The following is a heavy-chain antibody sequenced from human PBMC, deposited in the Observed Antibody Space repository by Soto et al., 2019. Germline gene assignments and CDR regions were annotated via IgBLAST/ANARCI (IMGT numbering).Heavy chain of an antibody. CDR1: GGTFSSYA. D-gene: IGHD1-26*01. CDR2: IIPIFGTA. V-gene: IGHV1-69*01. CDR3: ARGGVGGAGGGRDLDY. J-gene: IGHJ4*02. Sequence: VQVVQSGAEVKKPGSSVKVSCKASGGTFSSYAISWVPQAPGQGLEWMGGIIPIFGTANYAQKFQGRVTITADESTSTAYMELSSLRSEDTAGYYCARGGVGGAGGGRDLDYWGQGTLVTVSS.